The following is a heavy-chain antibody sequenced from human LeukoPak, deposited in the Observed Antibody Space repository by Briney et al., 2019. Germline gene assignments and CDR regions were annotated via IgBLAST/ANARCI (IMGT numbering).Heavy chain of an antibody. D-gene: IGHD3-10*01. J-gene: IGHJ2*01. CDR1: GYSISIGYY. CDR3: ARHLSGNEFGEIWRYWYFDL. CDR2: VYRSGNT. Sequence: SETLCLTCTVSGYSISIGYYWGWIRQPPGKGLEWIGRVYRSGNTYSNQTLKSTVTISVDTSKNQSSLKLNSLTAADTAVYYCARHLSGNEFGEIWRYWYFDLWGRGTLVSVSA. V-gene: IGHV4-38-2*02.